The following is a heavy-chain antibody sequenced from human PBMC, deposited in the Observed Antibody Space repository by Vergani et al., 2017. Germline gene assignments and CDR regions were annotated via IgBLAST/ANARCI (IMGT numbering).Heavy chain of an antibody. CDR2: IYTSGRT. V-gene: IGHV4-61*02. CDR3: ARVDYDILTGYNHGMDV. D-gene: IGHD3-9*01. CDR1: GGSISSGSYY. Sequence: QVQLQESGPGLVKPSQTLSLTCTVSGGSISSGSYYWSWIRQPAGKGLEWIGRIYTSGRTNYNPSLKSRVTISVDTSKNQFSLKLSSVTAADTAVYYCARVDYDILTGYNHGMDVWGQGTTVTVSS. J-gene: IGHJ6*02.